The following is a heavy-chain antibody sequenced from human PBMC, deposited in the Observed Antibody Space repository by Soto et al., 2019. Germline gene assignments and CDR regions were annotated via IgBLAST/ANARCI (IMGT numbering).Heavy chain of an antibody. Sequence: EVQLLESGGALVQPGGSLRLSCAASGFTFSSYAMSWVRQPPGKGLEWVSGVSATGGTIYYADSVKGRFTISRDKSKNTLYLQMNSLRAEDTAVYYCAKGRDGYYPMGDYWGQGTLVNVSS. J-gene: IGHJ4*02. CDR1: GFTFSSYA. V-gene: IGHV3-23*01. CDR2: VSATGGTI. CDR3: AKGRDGYYPMGDY. D-gene: IGHD1-26*01.